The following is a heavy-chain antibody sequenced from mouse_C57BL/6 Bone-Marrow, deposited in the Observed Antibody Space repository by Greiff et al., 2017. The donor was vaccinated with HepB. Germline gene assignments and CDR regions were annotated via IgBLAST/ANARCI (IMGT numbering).Heavy chain of an antibody. J-gene: IGHJ1*01. D-gene: IGHD1-1*01. CDR2: IYPRSGNT. Sequence: VQLQQSGAELARPGASVKLSCKASGYTFTSYGISWVKQRTGQGLEWIGEIYPRSGNTYYNEKFKGKATLTADKSSSTAYMELRSLTSEDSAVYFCARCGLGSSYDAYWGQGTTVTVSS. CDR1: GYTFTSYG. CDR3: ARCGLGSSYDAY. V-gene: IGHV1-81*01.